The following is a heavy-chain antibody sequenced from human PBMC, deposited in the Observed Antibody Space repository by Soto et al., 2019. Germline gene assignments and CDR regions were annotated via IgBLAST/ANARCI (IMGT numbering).Heavy chain of an antibody. CDR1: GYTFINYY. D-gene: IGHD6-13*01. V-gene: IGHV1-46*01. J-gene: IGHJ4*02. CDR2: FNPTCGST. CDR3: ARALAAGDY. Sequence: QVQLVQSGAEVKKPGASVKLSCKASGYTFINYYIHWVRQAPGQGLEWMGIFNPTCGSTNYAQKFQGRVTLTMDTSTRTVYMELSSLRFDDTAVYYCARALAAGDYWGQGTLVTVSS.